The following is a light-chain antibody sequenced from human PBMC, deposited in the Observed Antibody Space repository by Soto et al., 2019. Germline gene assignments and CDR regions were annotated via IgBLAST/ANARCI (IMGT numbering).Light chain of an antibody. J-gene: IGKJ5*01. Sequence: EIVLTQSPGTLSLSPGERATLSCRASQSVSSSYLAWYQQKPGQALRLLIYGASSRATGIPGRFSGSGSGTDFTLTISRLEPEDFAVYYCQQYGSSPFTFGQGTRLEIK. V-gene: IGKV3-20*01. CDR1: QSVSSSY. CDR3: QQYGSSPFT. CDR2: GAS.